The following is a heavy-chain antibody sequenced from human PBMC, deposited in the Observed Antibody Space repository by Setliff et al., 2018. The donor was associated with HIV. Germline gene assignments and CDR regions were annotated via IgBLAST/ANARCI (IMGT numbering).Heavy chain of an antibody. CDR2: LIPSFGTS. V-gene: IGHV1-69*13. CDR3: AGSCSGGSCGAFEI. Sequence: ASVKVSCKASGGTFSSYTFSWVRQAAGQGLERMGGLIPSFGTSNYARNFQGRVTITADESTCTAYMELSSLRTEDTAVYYCAGSCSGGSCGAFEIWGQGTMVTVSS. J-gene: IGHJ3*02. CDR1: GGTFSSYT. D-gene: IGHD2-15*01.